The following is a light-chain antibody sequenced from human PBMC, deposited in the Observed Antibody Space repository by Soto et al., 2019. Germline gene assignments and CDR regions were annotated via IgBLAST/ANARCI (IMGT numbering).Light chain of an antibody. CDR1: SSDVGASNY. J-gene: IGLJ1*01. CDR2: EVT. V-gene: IGLV2-14*01. CDR3: SSYTSSSTDV. Sequence: QSALTQPASMSGSPGQSITISCTGTSSDVGASNYVSWYQHHPGKAPKLMIYEVTNRPSGISNRFSGSKSGNTASLTISGLQAEDEADYYCSSYTSSSTDVFGTGTKLTVL.